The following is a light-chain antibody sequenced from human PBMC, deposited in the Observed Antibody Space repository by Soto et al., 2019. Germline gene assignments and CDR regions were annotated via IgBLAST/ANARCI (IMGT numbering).Light chain of an antibody. V-gene: IGKV3-20*01. CDR1: QGIGDT. Sequence: EVVMTQSPATLSVSPGEGATLSCRASQGIGDTLAWYQQKPGQAPRLLIYGASSRATGIPDRFSGTGSETDFTLTISRLEPKDFAVYYCQQYDNSPITFGQGTRLEIK. CDR2: GAS. J-gene: IGKJ5*01. CDR3: QQYDNSPIT.